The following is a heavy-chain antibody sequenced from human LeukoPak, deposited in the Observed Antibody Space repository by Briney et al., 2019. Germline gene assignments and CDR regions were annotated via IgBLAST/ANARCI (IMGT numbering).Heavy chain of an antibody. CDR1: GFTFSSYW. V-gene: IGHV3-7*01. CDR3: ARDIVVVPRWGYYGMDV. Sequence: GGSLRLSCAGSGFTFSSYWMSWVRQAPGKGLEWVANIKQDGSEKYYVDSVKGRFTISRDNAKNSLYLQMNSLRAEDTAVYYCARDIVVVPRWGYYGMDVWGQGTTVTVSS. D-gene: IGHD2-2*01. J-gene: IGHJ6*02. CDR2: IKQDGSEK.